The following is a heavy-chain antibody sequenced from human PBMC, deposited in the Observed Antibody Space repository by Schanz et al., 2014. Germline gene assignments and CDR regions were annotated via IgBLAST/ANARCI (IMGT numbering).Heavy chain of an antibody. V-gene: IGHV3-11*04. J-gene: IGHJ3*02. Sequence: QVRLVESGGGVVQPGGSLRLSCAGSGFTFADYYMTWIRQAPGKGLEWISYVSSYDTTVSYADSVKGRFTISRDNSKNTLSLQMNSLRAEDTAVYYCAREEGYGYGPGAFDIWGQGTMVTVSS. D-gene: IGHD5-18*01. CDR1: GFTFADYY. CDR2: VSSYDTTV. CDR3: AREEGYGYGPGAFDI.